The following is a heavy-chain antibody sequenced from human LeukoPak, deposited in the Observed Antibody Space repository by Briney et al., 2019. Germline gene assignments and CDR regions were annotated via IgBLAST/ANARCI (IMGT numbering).Heavy chain of an antibody. CDR1: GGSFSGYY. Sequence: PSETLSLTCAVYGGSFSGYYWSWIRQPPGKGLEWIGEINHSGSTNYNPSLKSRVTISVDTSKNQFSLKLSSVTAADTAVYYCAINRRAVAHFDYWGQGTLVTVSS. CDR2: INHSGST. V-gene: IGHV4-34*01. D-gene: IGHD2/OR15-2a*01. J-gene: IGHJ4*02. CDR3: AINRRAVAHFDY.